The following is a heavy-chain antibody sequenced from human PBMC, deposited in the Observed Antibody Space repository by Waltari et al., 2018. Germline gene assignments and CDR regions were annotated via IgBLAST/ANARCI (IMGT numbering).Heavy chain of an antibody. D-gene: IGHD2-21*02. J-gene: IGHJ5*02. Sequence: QVQLQESGPSLLKPSETLSLICTVSGGSISGLYLGWVRQPPGKGLDWIGYIYYTGSTNFTPSLKSRVTMSVDTSKNQFSLKLSSVTAADTAFYYCARGGGGDWEWFDPWGQGTLVTVSS. V-gene: IGHV4-59*11. CDR1: GGSISGLY. CDR3: ARGGGGDWEWFDP. CDR2: IYYTGST.